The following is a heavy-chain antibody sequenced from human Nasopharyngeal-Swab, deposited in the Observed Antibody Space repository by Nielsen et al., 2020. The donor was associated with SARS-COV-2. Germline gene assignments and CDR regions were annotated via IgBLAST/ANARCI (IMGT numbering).Heavy chain of an antibody. Sequence: GGSLRLSCAASGFTSSSYAMHWVPQAPGKGLEWVAVISYDGSNKYYADSVKGRFTISRDNSKNTLYLQMNSLRAEDTAVYYCARTAAIRGYAFDIWGQGTMVTVSS. D-gene: IGHD2-2*02. J-gene: IGHJ3*02. CDR1: GFTSSSYA. CDR2: ISYDGSNK. V-gene: IGHV3-30-3*01. CDR3: ARTAAIRGYAFDI.